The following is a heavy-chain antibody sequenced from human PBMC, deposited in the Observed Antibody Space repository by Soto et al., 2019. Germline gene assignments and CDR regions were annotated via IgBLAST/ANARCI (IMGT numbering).Heavy chain of an antibody. CDR1: GGSISSSSYY. Sequence: QLQLQESGPGLVKPSETLSLTCTVSGGSISSSSYYWGWIRQPPGKGLEWIGSIYYSGSTYYNPSLKSRVTISVDTSKNQFSLKLSSVTAADTAVYYCARGGMGYSYGLRLYGMDVWGQGTTVTVSS. D-gene: IGHD5-18*01. J-gene: IGHJ6*02. CDR3: ARGGMGYSYGLRLYGMDV. CDR2: IYYSGST. V-gene: IGHV4-39*01.